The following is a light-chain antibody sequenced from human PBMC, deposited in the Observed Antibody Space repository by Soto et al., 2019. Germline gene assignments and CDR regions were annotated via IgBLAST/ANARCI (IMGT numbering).Light chain of an antibody. J-gene: IGKJ3*01. Sequence: EIVLTQSPGTLSLSPGERATLSCRASQSVSSSYLAWYQQTPGQAPRLLLYGASSRATGIPDRFSGSGYGTDFTLTISRLEPEDFAVYYCQQYGSSPLFTFGPGTKVDIK. V-gene: IGKV3-20*01. CDR1: QSVSSSY. CDR3: QQYGSSPLFT. CDR2: GAS.